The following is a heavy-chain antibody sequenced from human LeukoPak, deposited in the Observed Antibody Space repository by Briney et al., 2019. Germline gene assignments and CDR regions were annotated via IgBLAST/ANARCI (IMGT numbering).Heavy chain of an antibody. CDR2: ISTNNGNT. D-gene: IGHD3-3*01. CDR1: GYTFTSYG. J-gene: IGHJ5*02. V-gene: IGHV1-18*01. CDR3: ARGGVVINWFDP. Sequence: ASVTVSCKASGYTFTSYGISWVRQAPGQGLEWMGWISTNNGNTNYAQKLQGRVTMTTDTSTSTAYMELRSLRSDDTAVYYCARGGVVINWFDPWGQGTLVTVSS.